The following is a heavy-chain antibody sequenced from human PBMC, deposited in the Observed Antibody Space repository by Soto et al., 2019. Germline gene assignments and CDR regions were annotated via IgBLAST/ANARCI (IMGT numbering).Heavy chain of an antibody. CDR1: GYSISSVYY. CDR3: AREDIVVVPGAIRSYYYNGMDV. J-gene: IGHJ6*02. Sequence: SETLSLTCAVSGYSISSVYYWGCIRQPPGKGLEWIGNIYFSGSTYYNPSLKSRVTISVDTSKNQFSLKLSSVTAADTAVYYCAREDIVVVPGAIRSYYYNGMDVWGQGTTVTVSS. CDR2: IYFSGST. D-gene: IGHD2-2*02. V-gene: IGHV4-38-2*02.